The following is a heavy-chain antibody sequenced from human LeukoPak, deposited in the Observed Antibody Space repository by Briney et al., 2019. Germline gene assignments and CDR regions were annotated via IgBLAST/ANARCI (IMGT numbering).Heavy chain of an antibody. D-gene: IGHD1-1*01. Sequence: ASVKVSCKASGYTFTGYYIHWVRQAPGQGLEWMGWINPNGGGTNYVHTFQGRVTMTRHTSVSPAYMPVSRQSYDDAALYYCARALFYPTGSKSNRVDYWGQGTLVTVSS. J-gene: IGHJ4*02. V-gene: IGHV1-2*02. CDR2: INPNGGGT. CDR1: GYTFTGYY. CDR3: ARALFYPTGSKSNRVDY.